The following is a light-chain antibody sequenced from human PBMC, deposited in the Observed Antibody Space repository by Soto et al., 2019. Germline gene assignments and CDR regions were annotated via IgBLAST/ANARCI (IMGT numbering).Light chain of an antibody. CDR3: QQSYSPPPT. J-gene: IGKJ4*01. V-gene: IGKV3-20*01. CDR1: QSVSSSY. Sequence: EIVLTQSPCTLSLSPGERATLSCRASQSVSSSYLAWYQQKPGQAPRLLIYGASSRATGIPDRFSGSGSGTDFTLTISSLQPEDFATYYCQQSYSPPPTFGGGTKVDIK. CDR2: GAS.